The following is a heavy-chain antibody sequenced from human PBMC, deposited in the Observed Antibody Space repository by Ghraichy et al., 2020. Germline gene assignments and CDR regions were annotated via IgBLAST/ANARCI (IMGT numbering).Heavy chain of an antibody. CDR3: ARDGFGSGTH. V-gene: IGHV3-7*03. D-gene: IGHD1-26*01. Sequence: GGSLRLSCSASALTFNNYWMDWVRQAPGKGLEWVANIKPGGSDKYYVDSVKGRFTISRDNAKNSVYLQMNSLRADDTAVYYCARDGFGSGTHWGQGTLVTVSS. CDR2: IKPGGSDK. J-gene: IGHJ4*02. CDR1: ALTFNNYW.